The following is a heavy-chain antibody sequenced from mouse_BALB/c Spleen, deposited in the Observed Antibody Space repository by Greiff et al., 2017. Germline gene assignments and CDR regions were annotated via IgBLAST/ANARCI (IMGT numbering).Heavy chain of an antibody. CDR1: GYSFTSYW. CDR2: IYPGNSDT. CDR3: TRDMGDYGAWFAY. V-gene: IGHV1-5*01. Sequence: VQLKESGTVLARPGASVKMSCKASGYSFTSYWMHWVKQRPGQGLEWIGAIYPGNSDTSYNQKFKGKAKLTAVTSASTAYMELSSLTNEDSAVYYCTRDMGDYGAWFAYWGQGTLVTVSA. J-gene: IGHJ3*01. D-gene: IGHD2-4*01.